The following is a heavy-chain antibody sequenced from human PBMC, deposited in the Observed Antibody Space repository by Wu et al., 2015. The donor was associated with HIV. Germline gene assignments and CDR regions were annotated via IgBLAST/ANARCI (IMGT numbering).Heavy chain of an antibody. CDR2: IIPIFGTA. CDR3: ARDRGIAARPGSAFDI. CDR1: GGTFSSYA. V-gene: IGHV1-69*12. J-gene: IGHJ3*02. Sequence: QVQLVQSGAEVKKPGSSVKVSCKASGGTFSSYAISWVRQAPGQGLEWMGGIIPIFGTANYAQKFQGRVTITADESTSTAYMELSSLRSEDTAVYYCARDRGIAARPGSAFDIWGQGTSGHRLF. D-gene: IGHD6-6*01.